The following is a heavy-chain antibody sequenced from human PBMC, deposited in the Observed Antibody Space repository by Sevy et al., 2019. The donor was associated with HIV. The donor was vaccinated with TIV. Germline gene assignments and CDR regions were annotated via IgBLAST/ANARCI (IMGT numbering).Heavy chain of an antibody. CDR3: AAAAAQRGNWFDP. CDR2: IYISGNT. CDR1: GGSISSDSYY. D-gene: IGHD6-13*01. V-gene: IGHV4-61*02. J-gene: IGHJ5*02. Sequence: SETLSLTCTVSGGSISSDSYYWSWIRQPAGKGLEWIGRIYISGNTNYNPSLKSRVTISVDTSKNQFSLKVSSVTAAATAVYYWAAAAAQRGNWFDPWGQGTLVTVSS.